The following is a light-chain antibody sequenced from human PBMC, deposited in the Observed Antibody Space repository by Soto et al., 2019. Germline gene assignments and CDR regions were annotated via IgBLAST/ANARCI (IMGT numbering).Light chain of an antibody. CDR2: GAS. CDR1: QSVSSN. Sequence: EIVMTQSPATLSVSPGERATLSCRASQSVSSNLAWYQQKPGQAPRLLIYGASTRATGIPARFSGSGSGTEFTLTISSLPSADFAVYSYQQYNNWPPITFGQGTRMEIK. J-gene: IGKJ5*01. CDR3: QQYNNWPPIT. V-gene: IGKV3-15*01.